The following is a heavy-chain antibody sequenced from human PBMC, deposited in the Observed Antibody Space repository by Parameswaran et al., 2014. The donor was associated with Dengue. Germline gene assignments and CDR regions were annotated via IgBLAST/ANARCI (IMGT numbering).Heavy chain of an antibody. D-gene: IGHD2-15*01. CDR2: IWYDGSNK. CDR3: ARDGKPIDTYCSGGSCPDGYYYGMDV. J-gene: IGHJ6*02. V-gene: IGHV3-33*01. Sequence: WIRQPPGKGLEWVAVIWYDGSNKYYADSVKGRFTISRDNSKNTLYLQMNSLRAEDTAVYYCARDGKPIDTYCSGGSCPDGYYYGMDVWGQGTTVTVSS.